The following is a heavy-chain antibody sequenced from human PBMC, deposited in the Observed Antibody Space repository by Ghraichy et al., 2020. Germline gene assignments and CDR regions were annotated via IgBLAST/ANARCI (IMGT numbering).Heavy chain of an antibody. V-gene: IGHV3-43*02. Sequence: GSLRLSCAASGFTFDDYAMHWVRQAPGKGLEWVSLISGDGGSTYYADSVKGRFTISRDNSKNSLYLQMNSLRTEDTALYYCAKAEWPTIYYYGMDVWGQGTTVTVSS. CDR2: ISGDGGST. J-gene: IGHJ6*02. CDR3: AKAEWPTIYYYGMDV. CDR1: GFTFDDYA. D-gene: IGHD3-3*01.